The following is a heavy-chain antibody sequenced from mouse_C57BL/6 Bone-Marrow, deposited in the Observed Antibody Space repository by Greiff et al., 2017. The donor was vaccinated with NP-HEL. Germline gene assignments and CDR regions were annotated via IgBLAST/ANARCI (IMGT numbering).Heavy chain of an antibody. J-gene: IGHJ1*03. D-gene: IGHD2-4*01. CDR2: IYPRSGNT. V-gene: IGHV1-81*01. CDR1: GYTFTSYG. CDR3: ARGGLRRHWYFDV. Sequence: QVQLQQSGAELARPGASVKLSCKASGYTFTSYGISWVKQRTGQGLEWIGEIYPRSGNTYYNEKFKGKATLTADKSSSTAYMELRSLTSEDSAVYFGARGGLRRHWYFDVWGTGTTVTVSS.